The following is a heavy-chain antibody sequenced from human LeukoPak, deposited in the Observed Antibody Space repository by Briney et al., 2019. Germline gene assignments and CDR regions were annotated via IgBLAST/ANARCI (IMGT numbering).Heavy chain of an antibody. V-gene: IGHV3-23*01. CDR3: AKDPYRASSGLVDY. D-gene: IGHD5-12*01. J-gene: IGHJ4*02. Sequence: GGSLRLSCATSGFTFSNYAVSWVRQAPGKGLEWVSSISGSGGTTYYADPVKGRFTISRDNSKNTLYLQMNSLRAEDTAVYYCAKDPYRASSGLVDYWGQGTLVTVSS. CDR2: ISGSGGTT. CDR1: GFTFSNYA.